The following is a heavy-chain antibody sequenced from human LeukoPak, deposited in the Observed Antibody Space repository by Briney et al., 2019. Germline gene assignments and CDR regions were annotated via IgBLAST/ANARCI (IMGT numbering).Heavy chain of an antibody. V-gene: IGHV4-34*01. CDR1: GGPFSGYY. CDR3: ARGFIETYCSSTSCYPEKYYDYYGMDV. CDR2: INHNGRT. D-gene: IGHD2-2*01. Sequence: SETLSLICAVYGGPFSGYYWLWLRHPPGEGLEWIGEINHNGRTNQNPSIKSPVTLSVDTPQKQFSLKLSSVTAPDTAVYYCARGFIETYCSSTSCYPEKYYDYYGMDVWGQGTTVTVSS. J-gene: IGHJ6*02.